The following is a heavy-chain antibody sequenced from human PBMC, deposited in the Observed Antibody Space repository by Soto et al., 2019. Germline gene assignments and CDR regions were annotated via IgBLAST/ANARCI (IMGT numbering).Heavy chain of an antibody. Sequence: QVQLQQWGAGPLRPLETLSLTCGVSGGSFSGYYWAWIRQSPGKGLEWIGEINVRGSINYNPSLKSRVSISFDTSKNHYSLDLGSVTAADTAVYYCARESHDILTGPPWVWYFDLWGRGTLVTVSS. J-gene: IGHJ2*01. CDR1: GGSFSGYY. CDR2: INVRGSI. D-gene: IGHD3-9*01. CDR3: ARESHDILTGPPWVWYFDL. V-gene: IGHV4-34*01.